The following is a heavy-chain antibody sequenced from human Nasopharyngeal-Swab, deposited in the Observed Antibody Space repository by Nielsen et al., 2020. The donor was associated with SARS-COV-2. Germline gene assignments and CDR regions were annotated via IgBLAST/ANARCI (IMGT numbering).Heavy chain of an antibody. Sequence: GVLKISCAASGFTFSSYSMDWVRQAPGKGLEWVSSISSSSSYIYYADSVKGRFTISRDNAKNSLYLQMNSLRAEDTAVYYCARDIAVAGRGLDYWGQGTLVTVSS. D-gene: IGHD6-19*01. CDR2: ISSSSSYI. CDR3: ARDIAVAGRGLDY. J-gene: IGHJ4*02. CDR1: GFTFSSYS. V-gene: IGHV3-21*01.